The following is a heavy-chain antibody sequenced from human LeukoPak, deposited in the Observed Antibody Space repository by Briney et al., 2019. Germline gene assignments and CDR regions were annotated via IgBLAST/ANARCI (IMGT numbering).Heavy chain of an antibody. J-gene: IGHJ4*02. D-gene: IGHD2-15*01. V-gene: IGHV4-59*01. CDR1: GGSINSYY. CDR2: IYNSGNT. CDR3: ATVRGGDCSGGICYLDY. Sequence: SETLSLTCTVSGGSINSYYWSWIRQPPGKGLEWIGYIYNSGNTNYNPSLKSRVTISADTSKNQFSLKLRSVTAADTAVYYCATVRGGDCSGGICYLDYWGQGTLVTVSS.